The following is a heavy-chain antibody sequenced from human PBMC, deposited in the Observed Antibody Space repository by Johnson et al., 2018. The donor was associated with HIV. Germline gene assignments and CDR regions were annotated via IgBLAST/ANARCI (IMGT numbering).Heavy chain of an antibody. J-gene: IGHJ3*02. CDR1: GFTFSSYA. D-gene: IGHD4-17*01. CDR3: ARGSVVLTGGDSDAFDI. CDR2: ISGSGGST. V-gene: IGHV3-23*04. Sequence: VQLVESGGGLVQPGGSLRLSCAASGFTFSSYAMSWVRQAPGKGLEWVSAISGSGGSTYYADSVKGRFTISRDNSKNTLYLQMNSLRAEDTAVYYCARGSVVLTGGDSDAFDIWGQGTMVTVSS.